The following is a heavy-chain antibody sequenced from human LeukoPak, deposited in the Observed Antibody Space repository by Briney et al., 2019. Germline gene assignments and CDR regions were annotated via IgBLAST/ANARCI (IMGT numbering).Heavy chain of an antibody. V-gene: IGHV4-39*01. J-gene: IGHJ6*03. CDR1: GGTISTSLYY. CDR2: LYYSGRT. D-gene: IGHD2-2*01. CDR3: AGRYCSGADCYGGDSYYYMDV. Sequence: SETLSLTCSVSGGTISTSLYYWGWIRQPPGKGLEWIGSLYYSGRTYYNPSLKSRVTISIDTSKNQFSLRLTSVTAADTAVYYCAGRYCSGADCYGGDSYYYMDVWGKGTTVTISS.